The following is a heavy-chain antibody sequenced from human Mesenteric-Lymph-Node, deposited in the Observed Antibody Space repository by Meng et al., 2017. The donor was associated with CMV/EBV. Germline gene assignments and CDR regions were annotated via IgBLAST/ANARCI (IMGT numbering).Heavy chain of an antibody. D-gene: IGHD2/OR15-2a*01. Sequence: GSLRLSCTVSGDSISGYLWSWIRQPPGKGREWIGDIHYTGSTTYNPSLKSRVTIAVDTSKNQFSLKLSSVTAADTAVYYCARRATTDYSCDYWGQGTLVTVSS. J-gene: IGHJ4*02. V-gene: IGHV4-59*01. CDR2: IHYTGST. CDR3: ARRATTDYSCDY. CDR1: GDSISGYL.